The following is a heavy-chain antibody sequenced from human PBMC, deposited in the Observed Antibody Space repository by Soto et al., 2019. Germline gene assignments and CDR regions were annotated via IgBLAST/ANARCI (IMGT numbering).Heavy chain of an antibody. CDR2: INPNNGVT. CDR3: ARGALTVANGFDP. CDR1: GYTFTDYY. D-gene: IGHD6-19*01. J-gene: IGHJ5*02. Sequence: QVQLVQSGAEVKKPGASVKVSCKASGYTFTDYYMNWVRQAPGQGLEWMGWINPNNGVTNYAQKFQGRVTMTRDTSISTAYMDLSRLRSDDTAIYYCARGALTVANGFDPWGQGTQGTVSS. V-gene: IGHV1-2*02.